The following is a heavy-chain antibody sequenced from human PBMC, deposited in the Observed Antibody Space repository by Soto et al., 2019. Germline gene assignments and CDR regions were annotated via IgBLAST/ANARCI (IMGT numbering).Heavy chain of an antibody. CDR3: ARPIAYCGGDCSPDAFDI. D-gene: IGHD2-21*02. CDR2: INSDGSST. CDR1: GFTFSSYW. Sequence: GGSLRLSCAASGFTFSSYWMHWVRQAPGKGLVWVSRINSDGSSTSYADSVKGRFTISRDNAKNTLYLQMNSLRAEDTAVYYCARPIAYCGGDCSPDAFDIWGQGTMVTVSS. J-gene: IGHJ3*02. V-gene: IGHV3-74*01.